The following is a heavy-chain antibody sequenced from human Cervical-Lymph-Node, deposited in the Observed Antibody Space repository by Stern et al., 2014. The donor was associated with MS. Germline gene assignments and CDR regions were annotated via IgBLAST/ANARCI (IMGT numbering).Heavy chain of an antibody. V-gene: IGHV5-51*01. CDR1: GYTFTSYW. Sequence: VQLLQPGPEVKRPGESLKISCQASGYTFTSYWIGWVRQMPGKGLEWIAIIFPGGSDIRYSPSFQGQVTISAAKSSRTAYLQWNNLKASDTAIYYCARQRYFDYWGQGTLVTVSS. CDR3: ARQRYFDY. J-gene: IGHJ4*02. CDR2: IFPGGSDI.